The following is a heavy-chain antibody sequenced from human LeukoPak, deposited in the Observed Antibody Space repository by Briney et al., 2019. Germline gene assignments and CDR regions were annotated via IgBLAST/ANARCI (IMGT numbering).Heavy chain of an antibody. V-gene: IGHV4-59*01. Sequence: KPSETLSLTCTVSGGSISSYYWSWIRQPPGKGLEWIGYIYYSGSTNYNPSLKSRVTISVDTSKNQFSLKLSSVTAADTAVYYCARGDAVPAPRHHYYYYMDVWGKGTTVTVSS. CDR1: GGSISSYY. D-gene: IGHD2-2*01. CDR3: ARGDAVPAPRHHYYYYMDV. CDR2: IYYSGST. J-gene: IGHJ6*03.